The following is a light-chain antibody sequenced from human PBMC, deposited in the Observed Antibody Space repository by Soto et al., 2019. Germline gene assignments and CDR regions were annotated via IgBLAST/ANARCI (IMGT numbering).Light chain of an antibody. Sequence: QSALTQPASVSGSPGQSITISCTGTNSDVGSYNLVSWYQQHPGKAPKLMIYEVTKRPSGVSYRFSGSKSGNTASLTIPGLKAEYEADYYCYSYAGSSTYVFGTGTKLTVL. CDR2: EVT. J-gene: IGLJ1*01. CDR3: YSYAGSSTYV. V-gene: IGLV2-23*02. CDR1: NSDVGSYNL.